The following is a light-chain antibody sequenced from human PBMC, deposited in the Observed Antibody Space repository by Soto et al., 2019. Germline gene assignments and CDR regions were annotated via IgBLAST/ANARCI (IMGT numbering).Light chain of an antibody. CDR1: QSVSSN. CDR3: QQYANGPFT. CDR2: DAS. V-gene: IGKV3-15*01. Sequence: EIVMTQSPATLSVSPGERATLSCRASQSVSSNLAWYQQEPGQRPRLLIYDASARATGVPARFTGSGSGTEFTLTISNLQSEDFALYWCQQYANGPFTFGPGTKVEIK. J-gene: IGKJ3*01.